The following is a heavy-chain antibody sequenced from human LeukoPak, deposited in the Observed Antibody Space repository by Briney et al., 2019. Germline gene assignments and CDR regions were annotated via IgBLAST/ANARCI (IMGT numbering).Heavy chain of an antibody. V-gene: IGHV1-2*02. CDR1: GYTFTAFY. J-gene: IGHJ4*02. CDR3: ARAQGYFDP. CDR2: INPNSGGT. Sequence: ASVKVSCKTPGYTFTAFYLHWVRQAPGQGLEWMGWINPNSGGTNYAQKFQGRVTMTRDTSINTAYMELSSLRSDDTAVYYCARAQGYFDPWGQGTLVTVSS.